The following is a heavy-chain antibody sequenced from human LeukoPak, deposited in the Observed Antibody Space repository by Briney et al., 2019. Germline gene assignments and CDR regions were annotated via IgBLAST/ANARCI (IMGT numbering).Heavy chain of an antibody. CDR1: GFTFCSYA. Sequence: GGSLRLSCAASGFTFCSYAMHWVRQAPGKGLEWVAVISYDGSNKYYADSVKGRFTISRDNSKNTLYLQMNSLRAEDTAVYYCARPRYSGSYLHSYFDYWGQGTLVTVSS. D-gene: IGHD1-26*01. V-gene: IGHV3-30-3*01. J-gene: IGHJ4*02. CDR3: ARPRYSGSYLHSYFDY. CDR2: ISYDGSNK.